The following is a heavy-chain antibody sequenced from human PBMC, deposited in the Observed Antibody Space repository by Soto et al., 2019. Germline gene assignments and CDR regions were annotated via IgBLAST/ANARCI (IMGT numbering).Heavy chain of an antibody. CDR2: IYSGGGGGA. Sequence: QLEESGGGLIQPGGSLRLSCAASGFSISNNAMHWVRQAPGKGLEYVSLIYSGGGGGAHYADSVKGRFTISRDDSKNTLYLQMATLGFEVTSVYYCAISIIKYYLDVWGKGTTVTVSS. V-gene: IGHV3-64*07. J-gene: IGHJ6*03. CDR1: GFSISNNA. CDR3: AISIIKYYLDV.